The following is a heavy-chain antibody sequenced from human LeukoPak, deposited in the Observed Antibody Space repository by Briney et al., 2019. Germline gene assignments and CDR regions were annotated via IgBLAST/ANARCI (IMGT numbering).Heavy chain of an antibody. Sequence: GSLRLSCAASGFTFSSYAMSWVRQAPGKGLEWVSAISGGGGSTYYADSVKGRFTISRDNSKNTLYLQMNSLRAEDTAVYYCAKVGYSSSSGWFDPWGQGTLVTVSS. V-gene: IGHV3-23*01. CDR3: AKVGYSSSSGWFDP. CDR1: GFTFSSYA. CDR2: ISGGGGST. D-gene: IGHD6-6*01. J-gene: IGHJ5*02.